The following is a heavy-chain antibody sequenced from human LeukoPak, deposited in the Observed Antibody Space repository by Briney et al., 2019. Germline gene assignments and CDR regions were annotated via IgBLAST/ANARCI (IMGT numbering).Heavy chain of an antibody. Sequence: ASVKVSCEASGYTFTTYVMNWVRQAPGQGLEWMGWINTNTGNPTYAQGFTGRFVFSLDTSVSTAYLQISSLKAEDTAVYYCARVTGVYTNSQWMDVWGQGTTVTVSS. CDR2: INTNTGNP. V-gene: IGHV7-4-1*02. J-gene: IGHJ6*02. D-gene: IGHD4-11*01. CDR3: ARVTGVYTNSQWMDV. CDR1: GYTFTTYV.